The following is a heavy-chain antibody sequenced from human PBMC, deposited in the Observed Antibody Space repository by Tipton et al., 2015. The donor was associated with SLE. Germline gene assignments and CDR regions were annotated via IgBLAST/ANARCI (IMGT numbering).Heavy chain of an antibody. D-gene: IGHD1-1*01. CDR2: FYEDSRT. V-gene: IGHV3-66*02. CDR3: ARVNLNGYYYMDV. CDR1: GFTVSGYY. J-gene: IGHJ6*03. Sequence: SLRLSCAASGFTVSGYYMSWVRQPPGKGLEWVSVFYEDSRTYYADSVKGRFTISRDNSKNTLSLQMNSLRAEDTAVYYCARVNLNGYYYMDVWGKGTTVTVSS.